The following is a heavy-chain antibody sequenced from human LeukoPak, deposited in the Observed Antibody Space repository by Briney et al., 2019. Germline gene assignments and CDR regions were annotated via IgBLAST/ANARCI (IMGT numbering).Heavy chain of an antibody. D-gene: IGHD3-10*01. Sequence: PGGSLRLSCAASGFTFSSYGMHWVRQAPGKGLEWVAVISYDGSNKYYADSVKGRFTISRDNSKNTLYLQMNSLRAEDTAVYYCARSELWFRETYFDYWGQGTLVTVSS. CDR3: ARSELWFRETYFDY. CDR2: ISYDGSNK. CDR1: GFTFSSYG. V-gene: IGHV3-30*03. J-gene: IGHJ4*02.